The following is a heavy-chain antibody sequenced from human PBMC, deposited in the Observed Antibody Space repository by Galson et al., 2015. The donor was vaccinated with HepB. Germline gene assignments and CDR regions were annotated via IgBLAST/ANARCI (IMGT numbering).Heavy chain of an antibody. CDR2: ISPSDSDT. V-gene: IGHV5-51*01. D-gene: IGHD2-15*01. CDR3: ARSPVRYCGGGTCYSWFDS. Sequence: QSGAEVKKPGESLKISCKGSGYSFTSYWIAWVRQMPGKGLEWMGIISPSDSDTRYSPSFQGQVTISADNSFSTAYLQWSSLKASDTAMYYCARSPVRYCGGGTCYSWFDSWGQGTLVTVSS. J-gene: IGHJ5*01. CDR1: GYSFTSYW.